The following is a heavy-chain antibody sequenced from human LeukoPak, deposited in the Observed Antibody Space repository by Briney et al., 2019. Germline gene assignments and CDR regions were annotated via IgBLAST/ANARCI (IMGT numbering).Heavy chain of an antibody. Sequence: PGGSLRLSCAASLSILSTYWMTWFRQTPGGGLEWVASLKQDGSDKYYVDSVKGRFTISRGNAGNSLYLQMNSLRAEDTAVYYCARETRGTVGSYWGQGTLVTVSS. CDR1: LSILSTYW. D-gene: IGHD1-26*01. CDR3: ARETRGTVGSY. J-gene: IGHJ4*02. V-gene: IGHV3-7*05. CDR2: LKQDGSDK.